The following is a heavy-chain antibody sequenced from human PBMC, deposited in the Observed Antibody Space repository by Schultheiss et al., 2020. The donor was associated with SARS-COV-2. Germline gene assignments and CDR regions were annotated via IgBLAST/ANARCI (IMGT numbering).Heavy chain of an antibody. CDR2: IYRSGST. V-gene: IGHV4-59*11. CDR3: AGGLAYGIYYGMDV. CDR1: GGSISNHY. D-gene: IGHD4-17*01. J-gene: IGHJ6*02. Sequence: SETLSLTCTVSGGSISNHYWTWIRQPPGKGLEWIGYIYRSGSTSYNPSLKSRVTISVDTSKNQFSLKLSSVTAADTAVYFCAGGLAYGIYYGMDVWGQGTTVTVSS.